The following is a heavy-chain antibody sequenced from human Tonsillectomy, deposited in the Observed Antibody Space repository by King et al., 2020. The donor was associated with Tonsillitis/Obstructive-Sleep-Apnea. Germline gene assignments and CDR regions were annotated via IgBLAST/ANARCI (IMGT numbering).Heavy chain of an antibody. V-gene: IGHV5-51*01. CDR1: GYIFTTFW. D-gene: IGHD5-12*01. CDR2: IYPGDSHT. CDR3: SRQRGYSAYDYFDY. Sequence: VQLVESGAEVKKPGESLKISCKGSGYIFTTFWIAWVRQMPGKGLEWMGIIYPGDSHTRYSPSFQGQVTISADKSISPAYLQWSSLKASDTAMYYCSRQRGYSAYDYFDYWGQGTLVTVSS. J-gene: IGHJ4*02.